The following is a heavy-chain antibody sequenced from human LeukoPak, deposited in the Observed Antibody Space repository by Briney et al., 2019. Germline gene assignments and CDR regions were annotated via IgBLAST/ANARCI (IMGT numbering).Heavy chain of an antibody. V-gene: IGHV3-74*01. Sequence: GGSLRLSCAASGFTFSTYWMHWVRQAPGKGLVWVSRISSDGISTDYADSVKGRFTISRDNAKNTLYLQLNSLRAGDTAVYYCARARSGYGDYWGQGTLVTVSS. CDR2: ISSDGIST. D-gene: IGHD2-2*03. CDR3: ARARSGYGDY. J-gene: IGHJ4*02. CDR1: GFTFSTYW.